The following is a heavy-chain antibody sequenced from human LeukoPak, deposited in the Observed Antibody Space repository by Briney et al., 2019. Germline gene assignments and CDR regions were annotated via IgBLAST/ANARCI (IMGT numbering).Heavy chain of an antibody. Sequence: SETLSLTCAVYGGSFSGYYWSWIRRPPGKGLEWIGEINHSGSTNYNPSLKSRVTISVDTSKNQYSLKLSTVTAVDTAGYYCARVPGGTTVTSYVDYWGRGTLVTVSS. CDR3: ARVPGGTTVTSYVDY. J-gene: IGHJ4*02. CDR1: GGSFSGYY. CDR2: INHSGST. V-gene: IGHV4-34*01. D-gene: IGHD4-11*01.